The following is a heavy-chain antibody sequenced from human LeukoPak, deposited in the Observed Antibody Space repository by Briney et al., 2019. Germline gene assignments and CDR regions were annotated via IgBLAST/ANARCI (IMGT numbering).Heavy chain of an antibody. V-gene: IGHV4-59*01. J-gene: IGHJ4*02. CDR1: GGSISTYY. Sequence: SETLSLTCTVSGGSISTYYWSWIRQPPGKRLEWIGYIYYSGSTTYNPSLKSRVTISLDTSKNQFSLKVSSVTATDTAVYYCARLSGIVGATLDYWGQGTLVTVSS. D-gene: IGHD1-26*01. CDR3: ARLSGIVGATLDY. CDR2: IYYSGST.